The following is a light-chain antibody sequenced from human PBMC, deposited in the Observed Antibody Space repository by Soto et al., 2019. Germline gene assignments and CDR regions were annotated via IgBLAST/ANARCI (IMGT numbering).Light chain of an antibody. V-gene: IGLV1-40*01. CDR3: QSYDRSLSGSG. CDR1: SSNIGAGYD. Sequence: QSVLTQPPSVSGAPGQRVTISCTGSSSNIGAGYDVHWYQQLPGTAPKLLSYGNRNRPSGVPDRFSGSKSGTSASLAITGLQAEDEADYYCQSYDRSLSGSGFGGGTKRTVL. J-gene: IGLJ2*01. CDR2: GNR.